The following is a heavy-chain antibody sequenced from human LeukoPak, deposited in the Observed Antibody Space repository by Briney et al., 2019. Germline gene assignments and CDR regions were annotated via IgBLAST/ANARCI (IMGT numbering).Heavy chain of an antibody. Sequence: SETLSLTCTVSGGSVTSRSYYWAWIRQPPGKGLEWIGSISYSGSTSYNPSLKSRVSISIDTSKNQFSLKLSSVTAADTAVYYCARGGIRGYSAFDNLDFWGLGTHVTVSS. V-gene: IGHV4-39*07. CDR1: GGSVTSRSYY. CDR2: ISYSGST. J-gene: IGHJ4*02. D-gene: IGHD5-12*01. CDR3: ARGGIRGYSAFDNLDF.